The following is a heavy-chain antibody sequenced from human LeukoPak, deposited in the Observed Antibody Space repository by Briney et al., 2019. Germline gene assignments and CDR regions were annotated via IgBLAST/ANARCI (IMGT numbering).Heavy chain of an antibody. D-gene: IGHD4-17*01. V-gene: IGHV4-59*05. CDR2: IYYSGST. CDR3: ARHGTVTHRFDY. Sequence: SETLSLTCTVSGGSISSYYWSWIRQPPRKELEWIGSIYYSGSTYYNPSLKSRVTISVDSSKNQCSLKLSSVTAADTAVYYCARHGTVTHRFDYWGQGTLVTVSS. J-gene: IGHJ4*02. CDR1: GGSISSYY.